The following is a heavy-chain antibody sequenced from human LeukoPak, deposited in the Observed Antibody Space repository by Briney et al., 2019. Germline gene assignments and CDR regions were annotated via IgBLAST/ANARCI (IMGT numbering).Heavy chain of an antibody. Sequence: GGSLRLSCAASGFTFSSYGMHWVRQAPGKGLEWVAVISYDGCNKYYADSVKGRFTISRDNSKNTLYLQMNSLRAEDTAVYYCAKDEEYSSSWDYWGQGTLVTVSS. CDR3: AKDEEYSSSWDY. J-gene: IGHJ4*02. D-gene: IGHD6-13*01. CDR2: ISYDGCNK. V-gene: IGHV3-30*18. CDR1: GFTFSSYG.